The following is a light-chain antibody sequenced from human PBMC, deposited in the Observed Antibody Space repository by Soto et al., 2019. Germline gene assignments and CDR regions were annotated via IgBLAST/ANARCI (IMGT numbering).Light chain of an antibody. CDR1: QDISSG. V-gene: IGKV1-12*02. CDR2: ATS. J-gene: IGKJ1*01. CDR3: QEAHGFPWT. Sequence: IQLTQSPSSVSASVGDRVTISFRASQDISSGLAWYQQKPGKAPKPLIYATSSLQSGVPSRFSGSRSGTSFTFTISSLQAEDFATYYCQEAHGFPWTFGQGTRV.